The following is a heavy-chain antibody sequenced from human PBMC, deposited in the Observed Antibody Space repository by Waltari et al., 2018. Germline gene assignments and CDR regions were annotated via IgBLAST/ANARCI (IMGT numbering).Heavy chain of an antibody. D-gene: IGHD3-22*01. CDR2: IYSGGST. V-gene: IGHV3-53*01. CDR1: GFTVSSNY. CDR3: ASADPIVVVTSPFDY. Sequence: EVQLVESGGGLIQPGGSLRLSCAASGFTVSSNYMSWVRPAPGKGLEWVSVIYSGGSTYYADSVKGRFTISRDNSKNTLYLQMNSLRAEDTAVYYWASADPIVVVTSPFDYWGQGTLVTVSS. J-gene: IGHJ4*02.